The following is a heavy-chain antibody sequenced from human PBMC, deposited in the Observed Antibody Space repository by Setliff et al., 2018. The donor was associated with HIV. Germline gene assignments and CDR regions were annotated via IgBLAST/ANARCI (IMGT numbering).Heavy chain of an antibody. J-gene: IGHJ6*02. D-gene: IGHD2-2*01. V-gene: IGHV4-38-2*01. CDR3: ARGHCSGTNCYGVDYYGMDV. CDR2: IHDSGRT. Sequence: SETLSLTCGVSGYSLTSGYYWGWIRQPPGKGLEWIGSIHDSGRTYYNPSLKSRVTISVDTSKNHFSLRLSSVTAADTAVYYCARGHCSGTNCYGVDYYGMDVWGQGTTVTVSS. CDR1: GYSLTSGYY.